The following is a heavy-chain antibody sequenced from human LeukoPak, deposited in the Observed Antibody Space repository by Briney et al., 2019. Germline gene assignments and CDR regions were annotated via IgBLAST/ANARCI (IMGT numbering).Heavy chain of an antibody. J-gene: IGHJ4*02. D-gene: IGHD2-2*01. CDR3: ARRSRGHCTTTSCFFDY. CDR1: GYTFTNYW. V-gene: IGHV5-51*01. CDR2: VSPGDSDT. Sequence: GESLKISCQGSGYTFTNYWIGWVRQMPGKGLESMGIVSPGDSDTRYSPSFQGQVTLSVDKSISAAYLQWSSLKASDTALYYCARRSRGHCTTTSCFFDYWGQGTLVTVSS.